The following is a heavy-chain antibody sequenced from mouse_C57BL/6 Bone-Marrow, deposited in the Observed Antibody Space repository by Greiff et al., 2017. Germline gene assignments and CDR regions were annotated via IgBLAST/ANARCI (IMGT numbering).Heavy chain of an antibody. Sequence: VQLQQSGPELVKPGASVKISCKASGYAFSSSWMNWVKQRPGKGLEWIGRLYPGDGDTNYNGKFKGKATLTADKSSSTAYMQLSSLTSEDSAFYFCARYYYGYDGYAMDYWGQGTSVTVSS. CDR1: GYAFSSSW. J-gene: IGHJ4*01. D-gene: IGHD2-2*01. CDR2: LYPGDGDT. V-gene: IGHV1-82*01. CDR3: ARYYYGYDGYAMDY.